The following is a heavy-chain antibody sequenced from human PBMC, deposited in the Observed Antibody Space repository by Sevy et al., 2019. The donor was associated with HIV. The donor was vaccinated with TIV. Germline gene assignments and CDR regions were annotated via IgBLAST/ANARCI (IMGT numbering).Heavy chain of an antibody. J-gene: IGHJ6*02. D-gene: IGHD1-26*01. CDR3: SAAYSGGYSHSYLYALDV. CDR1: GFSFSYYG. V-gene: IGHV3-30*03. CDR2: ISHDGINE. Sequence: GGSLRLSCIGSGFSFSYYGIHWVRQSPGKGLDWVALISHDGINEYYADSVKGRFTISRDNSKNTVYLEMNSLRNEDTAIYFCSAAYSGGYSHSYLYALDVWGQGTTVTVSS.